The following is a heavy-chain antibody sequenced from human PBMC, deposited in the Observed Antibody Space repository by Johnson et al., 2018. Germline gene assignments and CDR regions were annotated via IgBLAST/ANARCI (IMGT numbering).Heavy chain of an antibody. CDR1: GGSFSGYY. CDR3: ARFIPYSSSRYYHYGMDV. V-gene: IGHV4-34*01. J-gene: IGHJ6*02. CDR2: INHSGST. D-gene: IGHD6-6*01. Sequence: QVQLQQWGAGLLKPSETLSLTCAVYGGSFSGYYWSWIRQPPGKGLEWIGEINHSGSTNYNPSLKRRVTISVDTSKNQFSLKLGSVTAADTAVYYCARFIPYSSSRYYHYGMDVWGQGTTVTVSS.